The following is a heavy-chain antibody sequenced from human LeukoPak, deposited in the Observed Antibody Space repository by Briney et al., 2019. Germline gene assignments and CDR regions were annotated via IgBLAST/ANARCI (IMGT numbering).Heavy chain of an antibody. Sequence: GGPLRLSCAASGFTFSTYWMHWVRQAPGKGLVWVSRIKSDGGTNYADSVKGRFTTSRDNAKKTVSLQMNSLRPEDTGVYYCARAPSEIGGYYPEYFRHWGQGTLVTVSS. D-gene: IGHD3-22*01. V-gene: IGHV3-74*01. CDR2: IKSDGGT. J-gene: IGHJ1*01. CDR3: ARAPSEIGGYYPEYFRH. CDR1: GFTFSTYW.